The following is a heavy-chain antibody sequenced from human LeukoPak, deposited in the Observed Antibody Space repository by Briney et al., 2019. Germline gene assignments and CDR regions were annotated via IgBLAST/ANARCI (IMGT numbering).Heavy chain of an antibody. CDR3: AKDKPRYCSGGSCYWEDY. Sequence: GGSLRLSCAASGFTFSSYGMHWVRHAPGKGLELVAFIRYDGSNKYYADSVKGRFTISRDNSKNTLYLQMNSLRAEDTAVYYCAKDKPRYCSGGSCYWEDYWGQGTLVTVSS. V-gene: IGHV3-30*02. D-gene: IGHD2-15*01. CDR1: GFTFSSYG. J-gene: IGHJ4*02. CDR2: IRYDGSNK.